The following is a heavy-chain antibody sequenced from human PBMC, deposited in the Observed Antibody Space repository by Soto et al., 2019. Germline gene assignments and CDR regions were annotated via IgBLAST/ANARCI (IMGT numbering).Heavy chain of an antibody. Sequence: PGESLKISCKGSGYSFTKYWISWVRQMPGKGLEWMGRIDPSDSYTNYSPSFQGHVTISADKSISTAYLQWSSLKASDTAMYYCARLVGSGSLSIYGMDVWGQGTTVTVSS. CDR3: ARLVGSGSLSIYGMDV. CDR1: GYSFTKYW. D-gene: IGHD3-10*01. V-gene: IGHV5-10-1*01. J-gene: IGHJ6*02. CDR2: IDPSDSYT.